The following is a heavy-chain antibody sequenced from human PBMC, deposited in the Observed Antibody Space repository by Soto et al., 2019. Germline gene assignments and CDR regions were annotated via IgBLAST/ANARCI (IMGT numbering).Heavy chain of an antibody. CDR3: AADRGYSYGYYYYYYGMDV. CDR1: RYTLTSYD. D-gene: IGHD5-18*01. J-gene: IGHJ6*02. CDR2: IVVGSGNT. V-gene: IGHV1-58*02. Sequence: PSVKASWKDSRYTLTSYDIKWVRQATEQRLEWIGWIVVGSGNTNYAQKFQERVTITRDMSTSTAYMELSSLRSEDTAVYYCAADRGYSYGYYYYYYGMDVWGQGTTVTVSS.